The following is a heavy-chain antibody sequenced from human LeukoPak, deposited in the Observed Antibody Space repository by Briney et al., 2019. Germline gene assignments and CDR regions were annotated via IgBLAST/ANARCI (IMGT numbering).Heavy chain of an antibody. CDR1: GGSISSYY. V-gene: IGHV4-59*01. Sequence: SETLSLTCTVSGGSISSYYWSWIRQPPGKGLEWIGYIYYSGSTNYNPSLKSRVTISVDTSKNQFSLKLSSVTAADTAVYYCARVGGEDIVVVPAAMDVWGKGTTVTVSS. CDR2: IYYSGST. J-gene: IGHJ6*04. D-gene: IGHD2-2*01. CDR3: ARVGGEDIVVVPAAMDV.